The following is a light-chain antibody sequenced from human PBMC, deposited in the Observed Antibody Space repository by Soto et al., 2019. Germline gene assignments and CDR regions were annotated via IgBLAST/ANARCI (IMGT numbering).Light chain of an antibody. Sequence: QPVLTQPPSASGTPGQRVTISCSGSSSNIGSNTVNWYQQFPGKAPTLLIYYDDLVPSGVSYRFSGSKSGTSASLAISGLQSEDEADYYCATWDDSLNGVVFGGGTKLTVL. V-gene: IGLV1-36*01. J-gene: IGLJ2*01. CDR1: SSNIGSNT. CDR2: YDD. CDR3: ATWDDSLNGVV.